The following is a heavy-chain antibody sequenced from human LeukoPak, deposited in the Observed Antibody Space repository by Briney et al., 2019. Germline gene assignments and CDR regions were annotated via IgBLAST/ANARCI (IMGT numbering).Heavy chain of an antibody. D-gene: IGHD1-1*01. Sequence: KPSETLSLTCAVYGGSFSGYYWSWIRQPPGKGLEWIGEINHSGRTNYNPSLKSRVTISVDTSKNQFSLKLGSVTAADTAVYYCAVGWKEYYFDYWGQGTLVTVSS. V-gene: IGHV4-34*01. CDR1: GGSFSGYY. J-gene: IGHJ4*02. CDR2: INHSGRT. CDR3: AVGWKEYYFDY.